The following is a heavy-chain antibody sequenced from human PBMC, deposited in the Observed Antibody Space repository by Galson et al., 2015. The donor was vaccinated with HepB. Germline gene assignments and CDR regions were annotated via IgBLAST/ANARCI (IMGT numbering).Heavy chain of an antibody. V-gene: IGHV1-58*01. CDR2: IVVGSGNT. Sequence: SVKVSCKASGFTFTSSAVQWVRQARGQRLEWIGWIVVGSGNTNYAQKFQERATFTRDMSTSTAYMELSSLRSEDTAVYYCAARSREWELLRPDYWGQGTLVTVSS. J-gene: IGHJ4*02. D-gene: IGHD1-26*01. CDR3: AARSREWELLRPDY. CDR1: GFTFTSSA.